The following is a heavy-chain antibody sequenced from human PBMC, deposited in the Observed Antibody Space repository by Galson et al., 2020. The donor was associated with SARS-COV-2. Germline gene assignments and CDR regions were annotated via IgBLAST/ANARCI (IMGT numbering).Heavy chain of an antibody. D-gene: IGHD6-19*01. CDR2: IYYSGST. Sequence: SETLSLTCTVSGGSISSSSYYWGWIHQPPGKGLEWIGSIYYSGSTYYNPSLKSRVTISVDTSKNQFSLKLSSVTAADTAVYYCARHSCRSGWYCVEYYYYGMDVWGQGTTVTVSS. CDR1: GGSISSSSYY. J-gene: IGHJ6*02. V-gene: IGHV4-39*01. CDR3: ARHSCRSGWYCVEYYYYGMDV.